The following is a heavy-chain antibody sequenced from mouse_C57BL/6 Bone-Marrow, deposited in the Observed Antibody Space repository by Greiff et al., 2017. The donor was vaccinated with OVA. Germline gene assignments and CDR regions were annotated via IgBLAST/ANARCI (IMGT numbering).Heavy chain of an antibody. Sequence: VHVKQSGAELVRPGASVKLSCTASGFNIKDDYMHWVKQRPEQGLEWIGWIDPENGDTEYASKFQGKATITADTSSNTAYLQLSSLTSEDTAVYYCTTRLWLRGGYYFDYWGQGTTLTVSS. V-gene: IGHV14-4*01. D-gene: IGHD2-2*01. CDR1: GFNIKDDY. CDR3: TTRLWLRGGYYFDY. J-gene: IGHJ2*01. CDR2: IDPENGDT.